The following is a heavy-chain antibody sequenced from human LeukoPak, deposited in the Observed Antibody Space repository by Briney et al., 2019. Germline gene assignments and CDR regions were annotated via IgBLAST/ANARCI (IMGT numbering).Heavy chain of an antibody. CDR1: GGSFSGYY. J-gene: IGHJ4*02. CDR3: ARDSMVRGEYYFDY. D-gene: IGHD3-10*01. CDR2: INHSGST. V-gene: IGHV4-34*01. Sequence: SETLSLTCAVYGGSFSGYYWSWIRQPPGKGLEWIGEINHSGSTNYNPSLKSRVTISVDTSKNQLSLKLSSVTAADTAVYYCARDSMVRGEYYFDYWGQGTLVTVSS.